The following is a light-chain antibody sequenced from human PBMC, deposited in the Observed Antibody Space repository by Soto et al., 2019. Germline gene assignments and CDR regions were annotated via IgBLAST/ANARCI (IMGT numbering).Light chain of an antibody. Sequence: DIQLTQSPSFLSPSIGESVTITCRASQVISTSLAWYQVKPGKAPKLLIYAASTLESGVPSRFSATVSGTEFSLTITSLQHEDFETYYCQQLFDSPITFGQGTRPEIK. CDR2: AAS. J-gene: IGKJ5*01. CDR3: QQLFDSPIT. V-gene: IGKV1-9*01. CDR1: QVISTS.